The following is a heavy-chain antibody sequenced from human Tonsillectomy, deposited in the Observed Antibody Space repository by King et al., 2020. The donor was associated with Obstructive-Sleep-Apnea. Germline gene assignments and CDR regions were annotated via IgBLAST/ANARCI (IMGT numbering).Heavy chain of an antibody. CDR2: ISWSSGSI. D-gene: IGHD3-22*01. CDR3: AKVYYDTTGYFFDY. CDR1: GFTLDDYA. V-gene: IGHV3-9*01. Sequence: VQLVESGGGLVQPGRSLRLSCAAYGFTLDDYAMRWVRQAPGKGLEWVSRISWSSGSIDYADSVKGRFTISRDNAKNSLYLQMNSLRAEDTALYYCAKVYYDTTGYFFDYWGQGTLVTVSS. J-gene: IGHJ4*02.